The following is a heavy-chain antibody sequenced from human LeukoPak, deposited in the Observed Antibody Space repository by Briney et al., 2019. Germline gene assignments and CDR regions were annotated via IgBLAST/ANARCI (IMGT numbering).Heavy chain of an antibody. D-gene: IGHD4-17*01. CDR3: ARAIPTDYGDFEDAFDI. Sequence: PSETLSLTCTVSGGSISTYYWSWIRQPAPKGLEWIGSIYYPGSTYYNPSLNIQVTISVDTSKTLFSLNLSAVTAADTAVYYCARAIPTDYGDFEDAFDIWGQGTMVTVSS. CDR2: IYYPGST. CDR1: GGSISTYY. J-gene: IGHJ3*02. V-gene: IGHV4-59*05.